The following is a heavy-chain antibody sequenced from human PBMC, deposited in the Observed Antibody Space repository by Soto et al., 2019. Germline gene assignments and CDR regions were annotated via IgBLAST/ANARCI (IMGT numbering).Heavy chain of an antibody. D-gene: IGHD2-8*01. CDR3: ARQVGYCTNGVCGESYGMDV. CDR1: GFTFSSYG. Sequence: PGGSLRLSCAASGFTFSSYGMQWVRQAPGKGLEWVAVIWYDGSNKYYADSVKGRFTISRDNSKNTLYLQMNSLRAEDTAVYYCARQVGYCTNGVCGESYGMDVWGQGTTVTVSS. CDR2: IWYDGSNK. V-gene: IGHV3-33*01. J-gene: IGHJ6*02.